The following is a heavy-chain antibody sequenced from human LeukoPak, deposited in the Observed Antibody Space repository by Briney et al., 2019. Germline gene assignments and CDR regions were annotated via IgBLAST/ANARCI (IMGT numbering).Heavy chain of an antibody. CDR2: INPNSGGT. CDR1: GYTFTSYY. CDR3: ARFSASYYDFWSGYYHWFDP. V-gene: IGHV1-2*06. Sequence: ASVKVSCKASGYTFTSYYMHWVRQAPGQGLEWMGRINPNSGGTNYAQKFQGRVTMTRDTSISTAYMELSRLRSDDTAVYYCARFSASYYDFWSGYYHWFDPWGQGTLVTVSS. J-gene: IGHJ5*02. D-gene: IGHD3-3*01.